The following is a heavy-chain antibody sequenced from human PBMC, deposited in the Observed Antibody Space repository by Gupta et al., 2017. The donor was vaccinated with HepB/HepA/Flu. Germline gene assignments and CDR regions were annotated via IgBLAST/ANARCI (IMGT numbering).Heavy chain of an antibody. Sequence: QVQLVQSGAEVKKPGASVKVSCKASGYTFTSYSMHWVRQAPGQGLEWMRTINPSGGSTIYAQKFQGRVTMTRDTSTSTDYMELSSLRSEDTAVYYWARAVSDYYYRGMDVWGQGTTVTVSS. J-gene: IGHJ6*02. CDR2: INPSGGST. V-gene: IGHV1-46*01. CDR3: ARAVSDYYYRGMDV. D-gene: IGHD1-26*01. CDR1: GYTFTSYS.